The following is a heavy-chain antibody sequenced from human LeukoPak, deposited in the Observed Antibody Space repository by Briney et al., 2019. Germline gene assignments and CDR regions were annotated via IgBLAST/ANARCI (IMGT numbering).Heavy chain of an antibody. J-gene: IGHJ4*02. CDR1: GFTFSSYA. D-gene: IGHD1-26*01. Sequence: GGSLRLSCAASGFTFSSYAMHWVRQAPGQRLEWMGWINAGNGNTKYSQKFQGRVTITRDTSASTAYMELSSLRSEDTAVYYCARVGGSYVYGYWGQGTLVTVSS. V-gene: IGHV1-3*01. CDR2: INAGNGNT. CDR3: ARVGGSYVYGY.